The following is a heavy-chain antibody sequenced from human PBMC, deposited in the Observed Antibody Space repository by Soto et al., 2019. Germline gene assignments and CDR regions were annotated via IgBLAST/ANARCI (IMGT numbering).Heavy chain of an antibody. CDR3: ARKERDYVSGTYYRYYYHGMDV. Sequence: QVQLVQSGAEVKKPGASVRVSCKASGYTFNSHSMHWVRQAPGQGLEWMGIINPSGGSTIYAQKFQGRVTMTRNTSTSTVYMELSSLRSEDTAMYYCARKERDYVSGTYYRYYYHGMDVWGQGTTVTVSS. J-gene: IGHJ6*02. CDR2: INPSGGST. V-gene: IGHV1-46*02. D-gene: IGHD3-10*01. CDR1: GYTFNSHS.